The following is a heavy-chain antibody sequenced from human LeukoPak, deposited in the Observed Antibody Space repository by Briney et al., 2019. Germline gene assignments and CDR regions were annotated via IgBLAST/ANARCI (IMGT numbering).Heavy chain of an antibody. D-gene: IGHD4/OR15-4a*01. V-gene: IGHV3-7*05. CDR2: IKQDGSEK. J-gene: IGHJ4*02. Sequence: TGGSLRLSCAASGFSFSNAWMSWVRQAPGKGLEWVANIKQDGSEKYYVDSVKGRFTISRDNAKNSLYLQMNSLRAEDTAVYYCAGAGFDYWGQGTLVTVSS. CDR1: GFSFSNAW. CDR3: AGAGFDY.